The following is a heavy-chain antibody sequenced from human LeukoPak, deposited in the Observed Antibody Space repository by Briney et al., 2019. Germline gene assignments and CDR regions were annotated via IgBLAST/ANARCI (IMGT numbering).Heavy chain of an antibody. CDR2: INSDGSST. V-gene: IGHV3-74*01. CDR3: ARAGIAAAENHFDY. Sequence: PGGSLRLSCATSGFTFSSYWMHWVRQAPGKGLVWVSRINSDGSSTSYADSVKGRFTISRDNAKSTLYLQMNSLRAEDTAVYYCARAGIAAAENHFDYWGQGTLVTVSS. D-gene: IGHD6-13*01. CDR1: GFTFSSYW. J-gene: IGHJ4*02.